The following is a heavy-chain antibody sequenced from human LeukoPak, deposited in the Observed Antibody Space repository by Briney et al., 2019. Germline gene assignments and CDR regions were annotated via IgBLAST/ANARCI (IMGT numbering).Heavy chain of an antibody. V-gene: IGHV3-53*01. J-gene: IGHJ4*02. CDR1: GFTVSSNS. D-gene: IGHD2-15*01. CDR3: ARVHGGYPFDY. CDR2: IYSDNT. Sequence: GGSLRLSCTVSGFTVSSNSMSWVRQAPGKGLEWVSFIYSDNTHYSDSVKGRFTISRDNAKNSLYLQMNSLRAEDTAVYDCARVHGGYPFDYWGQGTLVTVSS.